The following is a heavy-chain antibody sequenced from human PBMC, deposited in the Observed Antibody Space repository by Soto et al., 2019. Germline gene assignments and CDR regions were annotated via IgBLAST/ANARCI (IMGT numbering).Heavy chain of an antibody. CDR3: ARSRPAFDI. CDR1: GGSISGYF. CDR2: IHYTEST. V-gene: IGHV4-59*01. Sequence: SETLSLTCTVSGGSISGYFWSWIRQPPGKGLEWIGCIHYTESTNYNPSLKSRVTMSVDTSKNQLSLRLSSVTAAATAVYYCARSRPAFDIWGQGTMVTVSS. J-gene: IGHJ3*02.